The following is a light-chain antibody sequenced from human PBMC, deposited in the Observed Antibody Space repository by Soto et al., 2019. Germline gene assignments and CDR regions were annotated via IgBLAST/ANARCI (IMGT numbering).Light chain of an antibody. V-gene: IGKV3-15*01. Sequence: EIVMTQSPATLSVSPGERATLSCRASQRISNGLAWYRQKPGQAPRLLIHGASTRATDIPARFSGSGSGTEFTLTISSLQSEDAAVYYCQQYNNWPPITFGQGTRLEIK. CDR1: QRISNG. CDR3: QQYNNWPPIT. CDR2: GAS. J-gene: IGKJ5*01.